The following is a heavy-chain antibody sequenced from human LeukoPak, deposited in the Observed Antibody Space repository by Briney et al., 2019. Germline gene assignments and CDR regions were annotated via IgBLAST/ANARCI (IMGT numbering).Heavy chain of an antibody. CDR1: GFTFSSYA. CDR3: AKSMSTVTTSPF. J-gene: IGHJ4*02. V-gene: IGHV3-23*01. CDR2: IGSTGSDT. D-gene: IGHD4-17*01. Sequence: GGSLRLSCAASGFTFSSYAMSWVRQAPGKGLEWVSTIGSTGSDTYYTDSVKGRFTISRDNSRNTLYLQINGLRADDTAVYYCAKSMSTVTTSPFWGQGTLVTVSS.